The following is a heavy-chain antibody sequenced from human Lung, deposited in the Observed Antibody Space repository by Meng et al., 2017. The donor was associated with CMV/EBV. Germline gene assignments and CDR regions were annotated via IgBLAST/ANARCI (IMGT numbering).Heavy chain of an antibody. CDR2: ISSSSSYI. CDR3: SRAPRDSGGYYYPDD. J-gene: IGHJ4*01. Sequence: GESXKIPCAASGFTFSSYSMNWVRQAPGKGLEWVSSISSSSSYIYYADSVKGRFTISRDNAKNSLYLQMNSLRAEDTAVYYCSRAPRDSGGYYYPDDWVQGTLVTVSS. CDR1: GFTFSSYS. D-gene: IGHD3-22*01. V-gene: IGHV3-21*01.